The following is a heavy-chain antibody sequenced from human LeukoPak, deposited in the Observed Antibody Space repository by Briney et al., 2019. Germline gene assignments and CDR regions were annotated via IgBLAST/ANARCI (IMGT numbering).Heavy chain of an antibody. J-gene: IGHJ6*04. CDR1: GFTFGSYA. Sequence: GGSLRLSCSASGFTFGSYAMHWVRQAPGKGLEYVSAISSNGGSTYYADSVKGRFTISRDNSKNTLYLQMSSLRAEDTAVYYCVGYCSSTSCYADYYYGMDVWGKGTTVTVSS. V-gene: IGHV3-64D*06. D-gene: IGHD2-2*01. CDR3: VGYCSSTSCYADYYYGMDV. CDR2: ISSNGGST.